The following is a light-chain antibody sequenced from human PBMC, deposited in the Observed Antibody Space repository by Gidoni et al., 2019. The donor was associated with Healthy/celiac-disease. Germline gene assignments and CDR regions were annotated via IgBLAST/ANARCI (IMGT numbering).Light chain of an antibody. J-gene: IGKJ5*01. CDR3: QQRSNSVT. V-gene: IGKV3-11*01. CDR1: QSVSSY. CDR2: DAS. Sequence: IVLTQSPSTLSLSPGESATLSCTASQSVSSYLAWYQQKPGAAPRLLIYDASNRATGISARFSGSGSWTDFSLTISSLEPEDFAVYCCQQRSNSVTFGRGTRLEIK.